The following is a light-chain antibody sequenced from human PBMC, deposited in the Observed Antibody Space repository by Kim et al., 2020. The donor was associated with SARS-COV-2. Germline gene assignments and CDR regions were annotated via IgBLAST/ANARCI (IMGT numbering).Light chain of an antibody. CDR3: QQYGSSRWT. J-gene: IGKJ1*01. CDR2: GAS. V-gene: IGKV3-20*01. CDR1: QSVSSIY. Sequence: EIVLTQSPGTLSLSPGERATLSCRASQSVSSIYLAWYQQKPGQAPRLLIYGASSRATGIPDRFSGSGSGTDFTLTISRLEPEDFAVYYCQQYGSSRWTYGKGTKVEIK.